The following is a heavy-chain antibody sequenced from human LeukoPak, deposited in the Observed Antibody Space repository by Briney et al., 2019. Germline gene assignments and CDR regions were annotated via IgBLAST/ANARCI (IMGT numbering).Heavy chain of an antibody. CDR1: GGSFSGYY. D-gene: IGHD3-10*01. V-gene: IGHV4-34*01. Sequence: SETLSLTCAVYGGSFSGYYWSWIRQPPGKGLEWIGDINHSGSTNYNPSLKSRVTISVDTSKNQFSLKLSSVTAADTAVYYCARGRITMVRGGYYYVDVWGKGTTVTVSS. CDR2: INHSGST. CDR3: ARGRITMVRGGYYYVDV. J-gene: IGHJ6*03.